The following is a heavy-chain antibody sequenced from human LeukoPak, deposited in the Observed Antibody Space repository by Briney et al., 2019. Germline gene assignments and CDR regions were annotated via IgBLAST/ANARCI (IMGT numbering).Heavy chain of an antibody. D-gene: IGHD6-19*01. Sequence: SETLSLTCTVSGGSISSYYWSWIRQPPGKGLEWIGYIYYSGSTNYNPSLKSRVTISVDTSKNQFSLKLSSVTAADTAVYYCARSGESRGWLPFDYWGQGTLVTVSS. CDR3: ARSGESRGWLPFDY. CDR2: IYYSGST. CDR1: GGSISSYY. V-gene: IGHV4-59*12. J-gene: IGHJ4*02.